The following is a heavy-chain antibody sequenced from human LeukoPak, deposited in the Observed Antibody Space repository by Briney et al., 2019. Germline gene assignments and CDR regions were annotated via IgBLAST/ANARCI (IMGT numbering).Heavy chain of an antibody. CDR3: ARDRPLEWLNTVYFDY. CDR1: GYTFTSYG. Sequence: ASVKVSCKASGYTFTSYGISWVRQAPGQGLEWMGWISAYNGNTNYAQKLQGRVTMTTDTSTNTAYMELRSLRSDDTAVYYCARDRPLEWLNTVYFDYWGQGTLVTVSS. CDR2: ISAYNGNT. V-gene: IGHV1-18*01. J-gene: IGHJ4*02. D-gene: IGHD3-3*01.